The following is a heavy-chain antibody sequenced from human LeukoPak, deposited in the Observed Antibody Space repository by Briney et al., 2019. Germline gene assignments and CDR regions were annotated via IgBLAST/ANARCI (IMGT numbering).Heavy chain of an antibody. J-gene: IGHJ4*02. CDR1: GYTFTSYG. D-gene: IGHD6-13*01. Sequence: ASVKVSCKASGYTFTSYGVSWVRQAPGQGLEWMGWISGSNGNTNSAQKVQGRVTMTTDTSTSTAYVELRSLRSDDTAVYYCARYPLSYSSNWHYYFDYWGQGTLLTVSS. V-gene: IGHV1-18*01. CDR2: ISGSNGNT. CDR3: ARYPLSYSSNWHYYFDY.